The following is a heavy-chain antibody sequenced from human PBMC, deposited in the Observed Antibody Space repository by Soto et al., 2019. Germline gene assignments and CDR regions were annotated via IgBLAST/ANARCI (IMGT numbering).Heavy chain of an antibody. CDR3: ARRHCSSNSCYTDYYYGMDV. J-gene: IGHJ6*02. CDR2: IDPSDSYT. V-gene: IGHV5-10-1*01. D-gene: IGHD2-2*02. CDR1: GYTFTSYW. Sequence: XESLKVSCKGSGYTFTSYWISLVLQMPGKGLEWMGRIDPSDSYTNYSPSFQGHVTISADKSISTAYLQWSSLKASDTAMYYCARRHCSSNSCYTDYYYGMDVWGQRTTVTVSS.